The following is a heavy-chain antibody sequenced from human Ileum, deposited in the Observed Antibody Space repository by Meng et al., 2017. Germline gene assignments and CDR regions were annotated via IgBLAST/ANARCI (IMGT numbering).Heavy chain of an antibody. CDR1: GYTFTSYT. CDR3: AREINRGSSWFDY. J-gene: IGHJ4*02. V-gene: IGHV1-3*01. Sequence: QVQLVQSGAEVKKPGASVKVSCKASGYTFTSYTMHWVRQAPGQRLEWMGWINAANGNTKYSQKFQDRVTITGDTSASTASMELNSLRSEDTAIYFCAREINRGSSWFDYWGQGTLVTVSS. D-gene: IGHD6-13*01. CDR2: INAANGNT.